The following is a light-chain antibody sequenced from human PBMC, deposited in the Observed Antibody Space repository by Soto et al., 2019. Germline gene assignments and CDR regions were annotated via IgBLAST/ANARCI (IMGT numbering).Light chain of an antibody. CDR3: QQYAGSPFT. J-gene: IGKJ3*01. CDR2: AAS. Sequence: EIVLTQSPGTLSLSPGERATLSCRASQSVSSSSLAWYQQKAGQAPRLLIYAASSRATGVPDRFSGSGSGTDFTLTISRLEPDDFAVYYCQQYAGSPFTFGRGTKVDIK. V-gene: IGKV3-20*01. CDR1: QSVSSSS.